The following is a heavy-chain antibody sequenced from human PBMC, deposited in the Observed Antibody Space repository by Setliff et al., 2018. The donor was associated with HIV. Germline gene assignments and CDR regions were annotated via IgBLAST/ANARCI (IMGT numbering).Heavy chain of an antibody. CDR2: INHSGST. J-gene: IGHJ4*02. CDR1: GGSFSGYY. D-gene: IGHD5-18*01. V-gene: IGHV4-34*01. Sequence: PSETLSLTCAVYGGSFSGYYWSWIRQPPGKGLEWIGEINHSGSTNYNPSLKSRVTISVDTSKNQFSLKLSSVTAADTAVYYCARGLWGSGYSYGYFDYWGQGTLVTVSS. CDR3: ARGLWGSGYSYGYFDY.